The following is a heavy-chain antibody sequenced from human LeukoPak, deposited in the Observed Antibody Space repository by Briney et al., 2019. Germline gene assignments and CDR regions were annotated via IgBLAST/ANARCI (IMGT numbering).Heavy chain of an antibody. CDR3: ARQFLSSTDYYYYMDV. V-gene: IGHV5-51*01. CDR1: GYSFTGYW. J-gene: IGHJ6*03. CDR2: IYPGDSDT. D-gene: IGHD6-6*01. Sequence: GESLKISCKGSGYSFTGYWIGWVRQMPGKGLEWMGIIYPGDSDTRYSPSFQGQVTISADKSISTAYLQWSSLKASDTAMYYCARQFLSSTDYYYYMDVWGKGTTVTVSS.